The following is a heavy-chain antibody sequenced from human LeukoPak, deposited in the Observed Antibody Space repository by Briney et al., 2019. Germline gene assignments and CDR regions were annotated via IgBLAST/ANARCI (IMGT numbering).Heavy chain of an antibody. CDR3: ARLKVLPSSGSYATAYYYYGMDV. D-gene: IGHD1-26*01. CDR1: GFTFNKYA. CDR2: INHSGST. Sequence: GSLRLSCAASGFTFNKYAMTWVRQPPGKGLEWIGEINHSGSTNYNPSLKSRVTISVDTSKNQFSLKLSSVTAADTAVYYCARLKVLPSSGSYATAYYYYGMDVWGQGTTVTVSS. J-gene: IGHJ6*02. V-gene: IGHV4-34*01.